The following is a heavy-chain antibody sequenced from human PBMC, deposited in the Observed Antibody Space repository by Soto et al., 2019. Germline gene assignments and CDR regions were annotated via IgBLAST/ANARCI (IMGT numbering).Heavy chain of an antibody. Sequence: ASVKVSCKASGYTFTSYGISWVRQAPGQGLEWMGGISAYIGNTNYAQNLQDRVTMTTGTSTSTAYMELRSLRSDDTAVYYCARGVGTIPLENWFDPWGQGTLVTVSS. V-gene: IGHV1-18*01. D-gene: IGHD7-27*01. CDR1: GYTFTSYG. CDR2: ISAYIGNT. J-gene: IGHJ5*02. CDR3: ARGVGTIPLENWFDP.